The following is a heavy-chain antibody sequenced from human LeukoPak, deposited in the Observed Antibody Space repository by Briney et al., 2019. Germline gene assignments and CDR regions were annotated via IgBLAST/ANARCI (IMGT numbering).Heavy chain of an antibody. J-gene: IGHJ4*02. CDR2: ISSSSSYI. Sequence: GGSLRLSCAASGFTFSAYWMSWVRQAPGKGLEWASSISSSSSYIYYADSVKGRFTISRDNAKNSLYLQMNSLRAEDTAVYYCARAPGSSGWLDYWGQGTLVTVSS. V-gene: IGHV3-21*01. CDR3: ARAPGSSGWLDY. CDR1: GFTFSAYW. D-gene: IGHD6-19*01.